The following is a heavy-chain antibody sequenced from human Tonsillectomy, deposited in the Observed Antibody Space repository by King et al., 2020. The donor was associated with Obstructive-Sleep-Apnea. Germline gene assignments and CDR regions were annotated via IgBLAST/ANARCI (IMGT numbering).Heavy chain of an antibody. V-gene: IGHV3-21*01. J-gene: IGHJ6*02. Sequence: VQLVESGGGLVKPGGSLRLSCAASGFTLSSYSMNWVRQAPGEGLEWVSSISSSSGYIYYADSVKGRFTISRDNAKNSLCLQMNSLRAEDTAVYYCARDEERAVAGTGTFYYYYYVMDVWGQGTTVTVSS. CDR3: ARDEERAVAGTGTFYYYYYVMDV. D-gene: IGHD6-19*01. CDR2: ISSSSGYI. CDR1: GFTLSSYS.